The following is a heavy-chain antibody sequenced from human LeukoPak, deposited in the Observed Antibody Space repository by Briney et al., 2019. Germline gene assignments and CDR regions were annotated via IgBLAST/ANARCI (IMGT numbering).Heavy chain of an antibody. CDR3: ARDPGRYDFWSGYYGYYFDY. CDR1: GYTFTGYC. J-gene: IGHJ4*02. CDR2: INPNSGGT. V-gene: IGHV1-2*02. Sequence: ASVKVSCKASGYTFTGYCMHWVRQAPGQGLEWMGWINPNSGGTNYAQKFQGRVTMTRDTSISTAYMELSRLRSDDTAVYYCARDPGRYDFWSGYYGYYFDYWGQGTLVTVSS. D-gene: IGHD3-3*01.